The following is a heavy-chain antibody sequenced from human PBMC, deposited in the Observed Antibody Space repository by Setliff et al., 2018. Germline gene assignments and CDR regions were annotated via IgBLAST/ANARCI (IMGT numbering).Heavy chain of an antibody. J-gene: IGHJ4*02. D-gene: IGHD3-10*01. V-gene: IGHV4-61*09. CDR1: GGSISSGTFY. Sequence: SETLSLTCTVSGGSISSGTFYWTWLRQPAGKGLEWIGHIYSSGNINYNPSLVSRVTISIDTSKSQFSLRLSSVTAADTAVYYCARGNMFDGSGRWFDYWGQGTLVTVSS. CDR3: ARGNMFDGSGRWFDY. CDR2: IYSSGNI.